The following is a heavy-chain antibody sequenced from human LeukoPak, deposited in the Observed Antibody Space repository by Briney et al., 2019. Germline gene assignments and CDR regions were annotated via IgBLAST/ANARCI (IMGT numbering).Heavy chain of an antibody. CDR3: ARAGGETYSSGWGGNWFDP. CDR1: GFTFSSYA. J-gene: IGHJ5*02. CDR2: ISYDGSNK. D-gene: IGHD6-19*01. V-gene: IGHV3-30-3*01. Sequence: GGSLRLSCAASGFTFSSYAMHWVRQAPGKGLEWVAVISYDGSNKYYADSVKGRFTISRDNSKNTLYLQMNSLRAEDTAVYYCARAGGETYSSGWGGNWFDPWGQGTLVTVSS.